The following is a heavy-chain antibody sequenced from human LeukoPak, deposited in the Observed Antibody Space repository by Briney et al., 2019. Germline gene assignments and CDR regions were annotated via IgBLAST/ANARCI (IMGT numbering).Heavy chain of an antibody. CDR3: ASSGYYVSPFDY. D-gene: IGHD3-22*01. J-gene: IGHJ4*02. V-gene: IGHV3-74*01. CDR2: INSDGSST. CDR1: GITFSSSW. Sequence: GGSLRLSCAASGITFSSSWMHWIRQGPGKGLMWVSRINSDGSSTSQEDSVKGRFTISRDNAKNTLYLQRNSLRAEDTAVYYCASSGYYVSPFDYWGQGTLVTVSS.